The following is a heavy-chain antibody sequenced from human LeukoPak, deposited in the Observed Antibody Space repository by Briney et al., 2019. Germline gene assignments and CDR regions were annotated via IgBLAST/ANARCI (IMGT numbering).Heavy chain of an antibody. Sequence: SETLSLTCTVSGGSISSYYWSWIRQPPGKGLEWIGYIHYSGSTNYNPSLKSRVTISVDTSKNQFSLKLSSVTAADTAVYYCARYSGSYSGFDYWGQGTLVTVSS. CDR3: ARYSGSYSGFDY. J-gene: IGHJ4*02. V-gene: IGHV4-59*01. D-gene: IGHD1-26*01. CDR1: GGSISSYY. CDR2: IHYSGST.